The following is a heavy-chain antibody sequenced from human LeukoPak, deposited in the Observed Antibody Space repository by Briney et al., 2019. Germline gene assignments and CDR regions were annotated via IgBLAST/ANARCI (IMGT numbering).Heavy chain of an antibody. CDR3: ARDRGSGWFNFDY. J-gene: IGHJ4*02. CDR2: IIPIFGTA. Sequence: SVKVSCKASGGTFSSYAISWVRQAPGQGLEWMGGIIPIFGTANYAQKFQGRVTITADESTSTAYMELSSLRSEDTAVYYCARDRGSGWFNFDYWGQGTLVTVSS. CDR1: GGTFSSYA. D-gene: IGHD6-19*01. V-gene: IGHV1-69*01.